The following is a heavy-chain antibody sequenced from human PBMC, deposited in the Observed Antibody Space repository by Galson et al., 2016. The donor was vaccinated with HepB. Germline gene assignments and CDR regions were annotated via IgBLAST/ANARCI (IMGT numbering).Heavy chain of an antibody. CDR3: AGGSGNYPLNWFAP. V-gene: IGHV1-69*13. CDR2: ITPMFGTA. D-gene: IGHD3-10*01. J-gene: IGHJ5*02. Sequence: SVKVSCKASGGTFNTYPINWVRQAPGQGLEWMGGITPMFGTANYPQKVQDRVTISADESTSTHYMELSSLRSEDTAVYYCAGGSGNYPLNWFAPWGPGTLVTVSS. CDR1: GGTFNTYP.